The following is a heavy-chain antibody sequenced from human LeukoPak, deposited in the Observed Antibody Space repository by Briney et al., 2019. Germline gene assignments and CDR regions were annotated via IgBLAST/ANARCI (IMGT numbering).Heavy chain of an antibody. Sequence: PGGSLRLSCAASGSTLYDCAMHWVRQVPGKGLEWVSGISWDSDYKGYADSVKGRFTISRDNTKDSLYLQMNSLRVEDTALYFWAKRAGFGNYYQHGMDVRGQGTTVTVSS. D-gene: IGHD3-10*01. CDR1: GSTLYDCA. CDR3: AKRAGFGNYYQHGMDV. V-gene: IGHV3-9*01. CDR2: ISWDSDYK. J-gene: IGHJ6*02.